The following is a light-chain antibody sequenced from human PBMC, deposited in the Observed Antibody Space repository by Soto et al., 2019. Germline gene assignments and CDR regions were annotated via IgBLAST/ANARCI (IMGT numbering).Light chain of an antibody. Sequence: QSVLTQPPSASGSPGQSVTISCTGTSSDVGGYKYVSWYQQYPGKAPKLMIYAVNKRPSGVPDRFSGSKSGNTASLTVSGLQAEDEADNYCSSYAGSNNYVFGTGTKVTVL. CDR3: SSYAGSNNYV. CDR1: SSDVGGYKY. V-gene: IGLV2-8*01. J-gene: IGLJ1*01. CDR2: AVN.